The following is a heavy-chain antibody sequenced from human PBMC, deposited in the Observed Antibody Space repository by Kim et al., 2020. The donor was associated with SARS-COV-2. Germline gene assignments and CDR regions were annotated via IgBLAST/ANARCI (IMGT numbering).Heavy chain of an antibody. J-gene: IGHJ4*02. D-gene: IGHD3-9*01. Sequence: GSLRLSCAASGFTFSSYSMNWVRQAPGKGLEWVSSISSSSSYIYYADSVKGRFTISRDNAKNSLYLQMNSLRAEDTAVYYCARGQRRYFDWLLYAFDYWGQGTLVTVSS. CDR2: ISSSSSYI. V-gene: IGHV3-21*01. CDR1: GFTFSSYS. CDR3: ARGQRRYFDWLLYAFDY.